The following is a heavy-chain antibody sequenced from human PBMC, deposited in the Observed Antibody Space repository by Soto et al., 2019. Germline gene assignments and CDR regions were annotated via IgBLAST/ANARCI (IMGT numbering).Heavy chain of an antibody. D-gene: IGHD5-12*01. V-gene: IGHV4-31*03. J-gene: IGHJ4*02. Sequence: SETLSLTCTVSGGSISSGGYYWSWIRQHPGKGLEWIGYIYYSGSTYYNPSLKSRVTISVDTSKNQFSLKLSSVTAADTAVYYCARVPNSGYDPAFDYWGQGTLVTVSS. CDR1: GGSISSGGYY. CDR2: IYYSGST. CDR3: ARVPNSGYDPAFDY.